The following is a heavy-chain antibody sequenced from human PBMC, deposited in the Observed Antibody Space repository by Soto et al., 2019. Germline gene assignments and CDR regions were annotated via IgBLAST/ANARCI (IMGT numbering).Heavy chain of an antibody. D-gene: IGHD4-4*01. CDR1: GGSFSGYY. Sequence: SETLSLTCAVYGGSFSGYYLSWIRQPPGKGLEWIGEINHSGSTNYNPSLKSRVTISVDTSKNQFSLKLSSVTAADTAVYYCARGGLQFFPYYYYGMDVWGQGTTVTVYS. CDR3: ARGGLQFFPYYYYGMDV. J-gene: IGHJ6*02. CDR2: INHSGST. V-gene: IGHV4-34*01.